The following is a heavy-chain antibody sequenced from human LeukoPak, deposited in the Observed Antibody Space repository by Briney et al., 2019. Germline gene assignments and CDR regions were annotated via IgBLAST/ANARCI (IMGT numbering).Heavy chain of an antibody. Sequence: GASVKVSCKASGYTFTSYAMHWVRQAPGQRLEWMGWINPNSGVTNYAQRFPGRVTMTRDTSISTTYMELSRLRSDDTAVYYCARAHFWSGYTPLDVWGQGTTVTVSS. CDR1: GYTFTSYA. D-gene: IGHD3-3*02. V-gene: IGHV1-2*02. CDR2: INPNSGVT. J-gene: IGHJ6*02. CDR3: ARAHFWSGYTPLDV.